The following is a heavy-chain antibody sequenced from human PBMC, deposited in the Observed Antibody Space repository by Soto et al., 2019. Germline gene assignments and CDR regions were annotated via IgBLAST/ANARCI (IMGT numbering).Heavy chain of an antibody. J-gene: IGHJ4*02. D-gene: IGHD4-17*01. Sequence: SETLSLTCTVSGSPINSYYWSWFRQPPGQGLEWVGYVYYTGTTTYNPSLKSRLTISVDASKSHFSLNLRSVTAADTAVYYCARGTTVETGNYWGQGTLVTVSS. CDR1: GSPINSYY. CDR3: ARGTTVETGNY. V-gene: IGHV4-59*08. CDR2: VYYTGTT.